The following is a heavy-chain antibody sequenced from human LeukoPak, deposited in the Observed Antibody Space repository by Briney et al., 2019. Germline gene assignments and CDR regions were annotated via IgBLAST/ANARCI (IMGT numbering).Heavy chain of an antibody. D-gene: IGHD3-22*01. CDR3: ARASITMIDAFDI. CDR2: INPSGGST. Sequence: ASVKVSCKASGYTFTSYYMHWVRQAPGQGLEWMGIINPSGGSTSYAQKFQGRVTMTRDMSTSTVYMELSSLRSEDTAVYYCARASITMIDAFDIWGQGTMVTVSS. V-gene: IGHV1-46*01. J-gene: IGHJ3*02. CDR1: GYTFTSYY.